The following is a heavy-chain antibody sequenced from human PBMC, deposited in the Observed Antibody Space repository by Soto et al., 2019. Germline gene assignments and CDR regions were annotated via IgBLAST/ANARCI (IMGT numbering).Heavy chain of an antibody. J-gene: IGHJ5*01. CDR1: GVSIHNSHSF. D-gene: IGHD2-15*01. Sequence: SETLSLTCAVSGVSIHNSHSFWGWIRQPPGKGLEFVGSVYYSGGANYNPSLKSRVTVSIDTSNNQFSLRVNSVTAADTAVYYCGRVVEGATRHTDFDSWGQGILVTVSS. V-gene: IGHV4-39*01. CDR3: GRVVEGATRHTDFDS. CDR2: VYYSGGA.